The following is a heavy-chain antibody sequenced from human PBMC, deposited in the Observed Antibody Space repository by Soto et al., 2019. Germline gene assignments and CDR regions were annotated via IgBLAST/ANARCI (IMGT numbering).Heavy chain of an antibody. V-gene: IGHV4-4*02. CDR2: IYHSGST. Sequence: SETLSLTCAVSGGSISSSNRGSWVRQPPGKGLEWIGEIYHSGSTNYNPSLKSRVTISVDKSKNQFSLKLSSVTAADTAVYYCARLGRYCSSTSCYTTFDYWGQGTLVTVSS. CDR3: ARLGRYCSSTSCYTTFDY. J-gene: IGHJ4*02. CDR1: GGSISSSNR. D-gene: IGHD2-2*01.